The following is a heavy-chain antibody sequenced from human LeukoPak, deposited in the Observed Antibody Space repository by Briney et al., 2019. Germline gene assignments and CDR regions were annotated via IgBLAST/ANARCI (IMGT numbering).Heavy chain of an antibody. D-gene: IGHD3-3*01. CDR2: IKEDGSDK. J-gene: IGHJ6*04. Sequence: GGSLRLSCLASGFTFSNSWMTWVRQAPGRGLEWVANIKEDGSDKQYVDSVRGRFTISRDNAKNSVSPQMDGLRAEDTAVYHCVRESDVWSGPGIGRPLDVWGKGTTVTVSS. CDR1: GFTFSNSW. CDR3: VRESDVWSGPGIGRPLDV. V-gene: IGHV3-7*01.